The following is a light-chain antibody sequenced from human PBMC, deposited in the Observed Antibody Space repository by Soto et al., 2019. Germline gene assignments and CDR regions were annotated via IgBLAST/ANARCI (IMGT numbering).Light chain of an antibody. CDR2: GAS. CDR3: QQYGSSPWT. J-gene: IGKJ1*01. Sequence: EIVMTQSPATLSVSPGERDTFTCRASQSVSSDLAWYQHKPGQAPRLLIYGASSRATGIPDRSSGSGSGTDFTLTISRLEPEDFAVYYCQQYGSSPWTFGQGTKVDIK. V-gene: IGKV3-20*01. CDR1: QSVSSD.